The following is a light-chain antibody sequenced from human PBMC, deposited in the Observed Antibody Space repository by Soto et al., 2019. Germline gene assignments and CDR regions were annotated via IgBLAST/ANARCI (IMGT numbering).Light chain of an antibody. CDR1: SPNIGSNY. V-gene: IGLV1-47*01. CDR3: AAWDDSLSGHYV. Sequence: QSVLTQPPSASGTPGQRVTISCSGSSPNIGSNYVYWYQQLPGTAPKLLIYRNNQRPSGVPDRFSGSKSGTSASLAISGLRSEDEADYDCAAWDDSLSGHYVFGTGTKVTVL. J-gene: IGLJ1*01. CDR2: RNN.